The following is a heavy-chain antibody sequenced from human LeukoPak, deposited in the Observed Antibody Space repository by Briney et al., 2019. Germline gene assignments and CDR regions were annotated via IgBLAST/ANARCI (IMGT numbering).Heavy chain of an antibody. CDR2: IYHGGST. V-gene: IGHV4-30-2*01. Sequence: SQTLSLTCAVSGVSISSGGYSWSWIRQPPGKGLEWIGYIYHGGSTYYNPSLKSRVTISVDRSKNQFSLKLSSVTAADTAVYYCAREALYYDSSGYYYYFDYWGQGTLVTVSS. J-gene: IGHJ4*02. CDR1: GVSISSGGYS. CDR3: AREALYYDSSGYYYYFDY. D-gene: IGHD3-22*01.